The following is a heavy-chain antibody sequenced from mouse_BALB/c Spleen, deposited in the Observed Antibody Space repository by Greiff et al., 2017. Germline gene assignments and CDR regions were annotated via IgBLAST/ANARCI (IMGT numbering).Heavy chain of an antibody. J-gene: IGHJ4*01. CDR1: GFTFSSYA. Sequence: EVKLMESGGGLVKPGGSLKLSCAASGFTFSSYAMSWVRQTPEKRLEWVATISSGGSYTYYPDSVKGRFTISRDNAKNTLYLQMSSLRSEDTAMYYCARQKGSITTATGAMDYWGQGTSVTVSS. CDR3: ARQKGSITTATGAMDY. V-gene: IGHV5-9-3*01. D-gene: IGHD1-2*01. CDR2: ISSGGSYT.